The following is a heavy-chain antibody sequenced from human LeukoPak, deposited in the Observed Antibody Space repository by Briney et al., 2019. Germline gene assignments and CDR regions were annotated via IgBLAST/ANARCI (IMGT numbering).Heavy chain of an antibody. Sequence: GGSLRLSCAASGFTFSSYAMSWVRQAPGKGLEWVSAISGSGGSTYYADSVKGRFTISRDNSKNTLYLQMNSLRAEDTAVYYCARDHYGSGSYSFLVGYWGQGTLVTVSS. CDR3: ARDHYGSGSYSFLVGY. CDR2: ISGSGGST. CDR1: GFTFSSYA. D-gene: IGHD3-10*01. J-gene: IGHJ4*02. V-gene: IGHV3-23*01.